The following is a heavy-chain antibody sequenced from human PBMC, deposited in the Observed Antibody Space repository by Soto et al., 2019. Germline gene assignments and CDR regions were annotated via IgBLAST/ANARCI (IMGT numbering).Heavy chain of an antibody. CDR3: ARSLGWYAVDS. Sequence: QVQLQESGPGLVKPSGTLSLKPSGTLALTCDVSGVSIDSGYWWGWVRQPPRRDLEWLGDMSHGGGTNSHSPLTSRFTIILDKFKNQFSLGVTAVTAADTATYYCARSLGWYAVDSWGHGILVTVSS. J-gene: IGHJ5*01. CDR2: MSHGGGT. D-gene: IGHD6-19*01. V-gene: IGHV4-4*02. CDR1: GVSIDSGYW.